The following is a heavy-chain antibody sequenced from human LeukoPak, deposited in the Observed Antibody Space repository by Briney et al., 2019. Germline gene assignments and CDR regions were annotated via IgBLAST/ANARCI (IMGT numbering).Heavy chain of an antibody. J-gene: IGHJ6*02. V-gene: IGHV3-7*01. CDR3: GRAMDV. CDR1: GFIFSNYW. CDR2: IKEDGSTR. Sequence: GGSLRLSCAASGFIFSNYWMNWVRQAPGKGLEWVANIKEDGSTRNYVDSVKGRFTIPRDNAKNSLYLQMNNLRAEDTAVYYCGRAMDVWGQGTTVTVSS.